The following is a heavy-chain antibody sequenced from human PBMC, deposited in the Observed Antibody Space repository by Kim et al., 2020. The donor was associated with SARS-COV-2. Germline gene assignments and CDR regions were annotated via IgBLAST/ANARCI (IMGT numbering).Heavy chain of an antibody. D-gene: IGHD3-16*01. CDR3: ARDNPRWGNYFDY. CDR2: IWYDGSNK. Sequence: GGSLRLSCAASGFSFSSYGMHWVRQAPGKGLEWVAVIWYDGSNKYYADSVKGRFTISRDNSKNTLYLQMNSLRAEDTAVYYCARDNPRWGNYFDYWGQGTLVTVSS. J-gene: IGHJ4*02. V-gene: IGHV3-33*01. CDR1: GFSFSSYG.